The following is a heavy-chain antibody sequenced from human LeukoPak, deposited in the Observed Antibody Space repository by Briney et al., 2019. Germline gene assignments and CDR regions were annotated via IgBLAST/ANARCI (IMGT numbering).Heavy chain of an antibody. Sequence: GASVKVSCKASGYTFTSYGISWVRQAPGQGLEWMGWISAYNGNTNYAQKLQGRVTMTTDTSTSTAYMELRSLTSDDTAVYYCARDRYPSSGYYYEDTFQVWGQGTMVTVSS. D-gene: IGHD3-22*01. CDR3: ARDRYPSSGYYYEDTFQV. V-gene: IGHV1-18*01. CDR1: GYTFTSYG. CDR2: ISAYNGNT. J-gene: IGHJ3*01.